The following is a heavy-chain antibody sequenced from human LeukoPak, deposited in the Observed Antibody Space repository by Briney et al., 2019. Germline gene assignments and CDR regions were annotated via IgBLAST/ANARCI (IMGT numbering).Heavy chain of an antibody. Sequence: GGSLRLSCAASEFTFSSYGMHWVRQTLGKGLEWVAIISYDGSSKYYADSVKGRFTISKDNSKNTLYLQMNSLRAEDTAVYYCAKAGGYTYGYPMDYWGQGTLVTVSS. V-gene: IGHV3-30*18. D-gene: IGHD5-18*01. J-gene: IGHJ4*02. CDR1: EFTFSSYG. CDR3: AKAGGYTYGYPMDY. CDR2: ISYDGSSK.